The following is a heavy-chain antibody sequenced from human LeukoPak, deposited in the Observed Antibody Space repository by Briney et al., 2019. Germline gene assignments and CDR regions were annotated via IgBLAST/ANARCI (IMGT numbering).Heavy chain of an antibody. CDR2: IYYSGST. J-gene: IGHJ4*02. CDR3: ARDQAHTGLLDY. D-gene: IGHD1-1*01. CDR1: GGSFSSGSYY. Sequence: SETLSLTCTVSGGSFSSGSYYWSWIRQPPGKGLEWIGYIYYSGSTNYNPSLKSRVTISVDTSKNQFSLKLSSVTAADTAVYYCARDQAHTGLLDYWGQGTLVTVSS. V-gene: IGHV4-61*01.